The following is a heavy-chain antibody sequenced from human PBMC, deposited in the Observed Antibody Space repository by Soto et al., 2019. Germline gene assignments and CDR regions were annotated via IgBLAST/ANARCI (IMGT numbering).Heavy chain of an antibody. D-gene: IGHD6-19*01. Sequence: VQLVESGGGLIQPGGSRRLSCAASGFTFSDAGMIWVRHAPGKGLAWVGRIRSWAYGGTSDFAAPAKGRLTISRADSKNTMYMPMNSMATDDTDVYYCTTVIQWPNHHHFDDWGQGTLATVSS. CDR3: TTVIQWPNHHHFDD. J-gene: IGHJ4*02. CDR2: IRSWAYGGTS. V-gene: IGHV3-15*01. CDR1: GFTFSDAG.